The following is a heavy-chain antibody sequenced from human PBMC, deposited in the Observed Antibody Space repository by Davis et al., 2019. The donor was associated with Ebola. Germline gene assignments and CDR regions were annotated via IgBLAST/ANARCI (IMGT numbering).Heavy chain of an antibody. CDR2: IYYSGST. CDR3: ARPGYSYGSFDY. J-gene: IGHJ4*02. Sequence: ESLKISCAASGFTFSNAWMSWVRQAPGKGLEWIGYIYYSGSTNYNPSLKSRVTISLDTSKNQFSLKLSSVTAADTAVYYCARPGYSYGSFDYWGQGTLVTVSS. V-gene: IGHV4-59*08. CDR1: GFTFSNAW. D-gene: IGHD5-18*01.